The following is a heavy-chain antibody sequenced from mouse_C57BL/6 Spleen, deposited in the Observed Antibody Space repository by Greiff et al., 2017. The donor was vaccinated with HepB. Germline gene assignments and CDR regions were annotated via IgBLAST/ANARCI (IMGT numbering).Heavy chain of an antibody. J-gene: IGHJ2*01. CDR3: ARRGDGYYFDY. D-gene: IGHD2-3*01. CDR1: GFTFSDYG. Sequence: EVKLVESGGGLVKPGGSLKLSCAASGFTFSDYGMHWVRQAPEKGLEWVAYISSGSSTIYYADTVKGRFTISRDNAKNTLFLQMTSLRSGDTAMYYCARRGDGYYFDYWGQGTTLTVSS. CDR2: ISSGSSTI. V-gene: IGHV5-17*01.